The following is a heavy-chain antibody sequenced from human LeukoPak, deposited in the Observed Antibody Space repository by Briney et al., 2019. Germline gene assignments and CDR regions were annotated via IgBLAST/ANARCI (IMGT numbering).Heavy chain of an antibody. CDR2: ISYDGSNI. Sequence: GGSLRLSCAASGFTFSSYAIHWVRQAPGKGLEGVAGISYDGSNIYHADSVKGRFTISRENSKNTVYLQMNSLRVEDTAVYYCARPMTMSKDAFDIWGQGTMVTVSS. J-gene: IGHJ3*02. CDR1: GFTFSSYA. D-gene: IGHD4/OR15-4a*01. CDR3: ARPMTMSKDAFDI. V-gene: IGHV3-30-3*01.